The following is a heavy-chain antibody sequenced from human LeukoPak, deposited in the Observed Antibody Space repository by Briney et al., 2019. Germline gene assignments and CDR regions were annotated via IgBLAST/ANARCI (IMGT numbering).Heavy chain of an antibody. CDR3: ARDIAVAGYFDY. Sequence: GGSLRLSCAASGFTFSSFAMHWVRQAPGKGLEWVAVISYDGSSIYYADSVTGRFSISRDNSNNTLYLQMTGLRAEDTAVYYCARDIAVAGYFDYWGQGTLVTVSS. D-gene: IGHD6-19*01. CDR1: GFTFSSFA. V-gene: IGHV3-30-3*01. CDR2: ISYDGSSI. J-gene: IGHJ4*02.